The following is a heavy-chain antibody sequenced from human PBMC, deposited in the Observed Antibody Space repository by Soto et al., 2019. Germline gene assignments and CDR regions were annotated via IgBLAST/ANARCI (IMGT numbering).Heavy chain of an antibody. CDR3: ARHLEKYERPIDS. D-gene: IGHD1-1*01. J-gene: IGHJ5*01. V-gene: IGHV4-39*01. CDR1: GGSIGSDSYF. CDR2: IYYSGST. Sequence: SETLSLTCAVSGGSIGSDSYFWDWVRQPPGKGLEWIGRIYYSGSTYYNPSLRSRITISVDTSKNQFSLKLTSVTAADTAIYYCARHLEKYERPIDSWGQGALVTVSS.